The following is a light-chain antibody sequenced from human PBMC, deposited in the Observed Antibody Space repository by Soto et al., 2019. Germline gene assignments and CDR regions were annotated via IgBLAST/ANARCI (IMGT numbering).Light chain of an antibody. V-gene: IGKV1-33*01. CDR2: DAS. Sequence: DIQMTQSPSSLSASVGDRVTISCQASQDISNYLNWYQHKEGKAPKLLIYDASNLETGVPSRFSGSGSGTDFTLTISSLQPEDIGTYYCQKYDSLPLTFGPGTKVDIK. CDR3: QKYDSLPLT. J-gene: IGKJ3*01. CDR1: QDISNY.